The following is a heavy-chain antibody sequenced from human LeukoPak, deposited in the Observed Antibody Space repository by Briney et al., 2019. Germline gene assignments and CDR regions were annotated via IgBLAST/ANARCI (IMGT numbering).Heavy chain of an antibody. Sequence: GGSLRLSCAASGFTFSNAWMSWVRQAPGKGLEWVGRIKSKTDGGTTDYAAPVKGRFTISRDNSKNTLYLQMDSLRADDTAVYYCAKERTGGWPFDYWGQGTLVTVSS. D-gene: IGHD6-19*01. J-gene: IGHJ4*02. V-gene: IGHV3-15*01. CDR3: AKERTGGWPFDY. CDR1: GFTFSNAW. CDR2: IKSKTDGGTT.